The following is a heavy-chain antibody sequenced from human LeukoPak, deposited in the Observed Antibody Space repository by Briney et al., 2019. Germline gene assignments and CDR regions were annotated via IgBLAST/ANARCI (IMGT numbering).Heavy chain of an antibody. D-gene: IGHD2-8*01. CDR1: GFTFSNAW. CDR3: TTTYYTRRYLYSVDY. J-gene: IGHJ4*02. V-gene: IGHV3-15*01. Sequence: GGSLTLSCAASGFTFSNAWMSWVRQAPGKGLEWVGRITSKTEGGTTEYVAPVKGRFTVSRDDSKNTLYLQMNSLKTEDTAVYCCTTTYYTRRYLYSVDYWGQGTLVTVSS. CDR2: ITSKTEGGTT.